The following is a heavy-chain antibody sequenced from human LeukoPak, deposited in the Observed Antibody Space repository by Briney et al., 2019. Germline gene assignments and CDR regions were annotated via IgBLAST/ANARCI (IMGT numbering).Heavy chain of an antibody. V-gene: IGHV3-30-3*01. CDR3: ARDRAYYYDSSGYFF. CDR1: GFTFSSYA. Sequence: GGSLRLSCAASGFTFSSYAMHWVRQAPGKGLEWVAVISYDGSNKYYADSVKGRFTISRDNSKNTLYVQMNSLRAEDTAVYYCARDRAYYYDSSGYFFWGQGTLVTVSS. CDR2: ISYDGSNK. D-gene: IGHD3-22*01. J-gene: IGHJ4*02.